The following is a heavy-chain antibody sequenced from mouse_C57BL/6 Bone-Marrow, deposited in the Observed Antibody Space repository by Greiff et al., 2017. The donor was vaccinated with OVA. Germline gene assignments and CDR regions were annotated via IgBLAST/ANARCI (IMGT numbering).Heavy chain of an antibody. Sequence: EVKLMESGPGLVKPSQSLSLTCSVTGYSITSGYYWNWIRQFPGNKLEWMGFISYDGSNNYNPSLKNRISITRDTSKNQFFLKLNSVTTEDTATYYCARVGYFDVWGTGTTVTVSS. CDR2: ISYDGSN. CDR1: GYSITSGYY. CDR3: ARVGYFDV. J-gene: IGHJ1*03. V-gene: IGHV3-6*01.